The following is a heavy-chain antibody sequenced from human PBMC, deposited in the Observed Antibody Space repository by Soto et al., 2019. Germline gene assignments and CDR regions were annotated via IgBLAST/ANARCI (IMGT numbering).Heavy chain of an antibody. CDR3: ARATYHYDSTTYFRVYFDS. V-gene: IGHV3-23*01. D-gene: IGHD3-22*01. Sequence: EGQLLESGGGLVQPGGSLRLSCAASGFTFANYAMSWVRQAPGKGLEWVSATSGSGGNPYYADSVKGRFTISRDNSKNSLYQQMNSLRAEDTAVFYCARATYHYDSTTYFRVYFDSWGQGALVTVSS. CDR1: GFTFANYA. J-gene: IGHJ4*02. CDR2: TSGSGGNP.